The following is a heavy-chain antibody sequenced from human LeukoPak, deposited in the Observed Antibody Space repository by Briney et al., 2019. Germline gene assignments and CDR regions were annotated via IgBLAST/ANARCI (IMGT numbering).Heavy chain of an antibody. J-gene: IGHJ5*02. CDR3: AKDRDIVVVPALFDP. CDR1: GFTVSSTY. D-gene: IGHD2-2*01. CDR2: ISGSGGST. Sequence: GGSLRLSCAASGFTVSSTYMSWVRQAPGKGLEWVSAISGSGGSTYYADSVKGRFTISRDNSKNTLYLQMNSLRAEDTAVYYCAKDRDIVVVPALFDPWGQGTLVTVSS. V-gene: IGHV3-23*01.